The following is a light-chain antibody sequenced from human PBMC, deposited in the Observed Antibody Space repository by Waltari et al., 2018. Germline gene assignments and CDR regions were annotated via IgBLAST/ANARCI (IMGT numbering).Light chain of an antibody. J-gene: IGKJ1*01. CDR3: QKYDSALWA. V-gene: IGKV1-27*01. CDR1: QGIDNF. CDR2: AAS. Sequence: DIQVTQSPSSLSASVGDRVTITCRASQGIDNFVAWYQQRPGTVPKLLIFAASTLQSGVPARFSGSGSGTYFTLTISSLQPEDVATYYCQKYDSALWAFGQGTKVEIK.